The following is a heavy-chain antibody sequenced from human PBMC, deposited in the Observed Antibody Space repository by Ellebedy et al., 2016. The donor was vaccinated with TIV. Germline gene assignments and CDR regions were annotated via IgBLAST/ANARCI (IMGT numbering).Heavy chain of an antibody. CDR3: ASHAVGHTTGCCRYYFDY. J-gene: IGHJ4*02. CDR1: GFTFRSYA. CDR2: IGIGGTST. D-gene: IGHD6-19*01. Sequence: GESLKISCTASGFTFRSYAMNWVRQAPGKGLEWVSGIGIGGTSTYYADSVKGRFTVSRDDSRNTVFLQMNSLRVDDTAVYYCASHAVGHTTGCCRYYFDYWGLGTLVTVSS. V-gene: IGHV3-23*01.